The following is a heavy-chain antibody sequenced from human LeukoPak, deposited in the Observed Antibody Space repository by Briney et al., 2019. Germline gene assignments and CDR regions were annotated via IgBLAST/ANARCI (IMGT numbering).Heavy chain of an antibody. CDR2: MSNDGDNK. Sequence: GSSLRLSCEASGFSFSSHGMHWVRQAPGKGLEWLALMSNDGDNKDYADSVKGRFTISRDNSKNTLYLQMNSLTTEDTALYYCAKDPSSGWYRWSMDVWGQGTTVTVSS. V-gene: IGHV3-30*18. CDR3: AKDPSSGWYRWSMDV. D-gene: IGHD6-19*01. CDR1: GFSFSSHG. J-gene: IGHJ6*02.